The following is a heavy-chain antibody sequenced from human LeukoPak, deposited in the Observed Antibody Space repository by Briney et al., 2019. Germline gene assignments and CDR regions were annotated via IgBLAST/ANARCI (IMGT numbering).Heavy chain of an antibody. CDR3: AKGPYSSGWYLDS. V-gene: IGHV3-9*01. Sequence: GGSLRLSCAASGFTFDDYAMYWVRQAPGKGLEWVSGISWDSGRIGYADSVKGRFTISRDNAKNSLFLQMNSLRTEDTAFYYCAKGPYSSGWYLDSWGQGTLVTVSS. D-gene: IGHD6-19*01. J-gene: IGHJ4*02. CDR2: ISWDSGRI. CDR1: GFTFDDYA.